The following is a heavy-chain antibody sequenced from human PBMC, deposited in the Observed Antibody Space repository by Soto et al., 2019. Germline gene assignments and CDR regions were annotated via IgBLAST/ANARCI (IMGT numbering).Heavy chain of an antibody. V-gene: IGHV4-59*01. CDR3: ARFSPPRKSYDSNPGWFAP. D-gene: IGHD3-22*01. J-gene: IGHJ5*02. CDR2: VSSTGRT. CDR1: GGSLNSXY. Sequence: SETLSLTCTVSGGSLNSXYWTWIRXSXGKXXEWIGYVSSTGRTNYNPSLKSRLTMSLDTSTNEVSLSLTSVTAADAAVYFCARFSPPRKSYDSNPGWFAPWGQGIMVTVSS.